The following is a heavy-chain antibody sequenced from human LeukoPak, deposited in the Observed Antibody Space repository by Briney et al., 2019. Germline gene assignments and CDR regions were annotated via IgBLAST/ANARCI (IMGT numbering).Heavy chain of an antibody. CDR3: ARAVSSWYIL. Sequence: AASVTVSCKASGYTFTGYYMHWVRQAPGQGLEWMGWINPNSGGRNYAQKFQGRVTMTRDTSISTVYMELSRLRSDDTAVYYCARAVSSWYILWGQGTLVTVSS. CDR2: INPNSGGR. V-gene: IGHV1-2*02. J-gene: IGHJ4*02. D-gene: IGHD6-13*01. CDR1: GYTFTGYY.